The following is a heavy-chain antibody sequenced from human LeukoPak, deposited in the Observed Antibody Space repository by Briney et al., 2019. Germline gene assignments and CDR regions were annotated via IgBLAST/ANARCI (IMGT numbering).Heavy chain of an antibody. CDR2: IYYSGST. D-gene: IGHD3-10*01. CDR1: GGSISSSSYY. Sequence: SETLSLTCTVSGGSISSSSYYWGWIRQPPGKGLEWIGSIYYSGSTYYNPSLNSRVTISVDTSKNQFSLKLSSVTAADTAVYYCARDSYGSAPRKTPGGAFDIWGQGTMVTVSS. CDR3: ARDSYGSAPRKTPGGAFDI. V-gene: IGHV4-39*07. J-gene: IGHJ3*02.